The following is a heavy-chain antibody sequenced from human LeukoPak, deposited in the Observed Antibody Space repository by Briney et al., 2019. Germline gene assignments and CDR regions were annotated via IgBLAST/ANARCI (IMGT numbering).Heavy chain of an antibody. D-gene: IGHD2-2*03. CDR1: GGSISSYY. J-gene: IGHJ4*02. CDR2: IYTSGST. V-gene: IGHV4-4*07. Sequence: SETLSLTCTVSGGSISSYYWSWIRQPAGKGLEWIGRIYTSGSTNYNPSLKSRVTISVDTSKNQFSLKLSSVTAADTAVYYCASGHCSSTSCSNFDYWGQGTLVTVSS. CDR3: ASGHCSSTSCSNFDY.